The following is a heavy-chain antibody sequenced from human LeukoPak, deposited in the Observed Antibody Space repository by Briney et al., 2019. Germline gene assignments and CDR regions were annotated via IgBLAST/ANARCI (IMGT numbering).Heavy chain of an antibody. J-gene: IGHJ3*02. Sequence: GRSLSLFCAASGFTFYDYAMLWVRQARGKGLEGVSGISWYSCCIGYADSVKGRFTIYRHNAKNSLYLQMNSLRAEDTPLYYCAKEQGQQWLVLFAFDIWGQGTMVTVSS. CDR1: GFTFYDYA. D-gene: IGHD6-19*01. V-gene: IGHV3-9*01. CDR3: AKEQGQQWLVLFAFDI. CDR2: ISWYSCCI.